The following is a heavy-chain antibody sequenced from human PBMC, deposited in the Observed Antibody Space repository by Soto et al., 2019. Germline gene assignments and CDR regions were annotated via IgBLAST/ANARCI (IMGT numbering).Heavy chain of an antibody. CDR3: ARDRGYSYGTSYYGMDV. CDR1: GYTFTSYY. CDR2: INPSGGST. Sequence: ASVKVSCKASGYTFTSYYMHWVRQAPGQGLEWMGIINPSGGSTSYAQKFQGRVTMTRDTSTNTVYMELSSLRSEDTAVYYCARDRGYSYGTSYYGMDVWGQGTTVTVS. V-gene: IGHV1-46*01. D-gene: IGHD5-18*01. J-gene: IGHJ6*02.